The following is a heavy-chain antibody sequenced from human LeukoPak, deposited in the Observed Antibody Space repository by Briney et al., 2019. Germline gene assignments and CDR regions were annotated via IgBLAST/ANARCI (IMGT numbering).Heavy chain of an antibody. J-gene: IGHJ6*02. CDR3: ASDRADPDDIVLIKYYYYYYGMDV. D-gene: IGHD2-8*01. Sequence: GASVKVSCKASGDTFTSYVISWVRQAPGQGLEWMGWISAYNGNTNYAQTLQSRVTITTDTSTSTPYMELRRLRSEDKAVYYCASDRADPDDIVLIKYYYYYYGMDVWGQGTTVTVSS. CDR2: ISAYNGNT. CDR1: GDTFTSYV. V-gene: IGHV1-18*01.